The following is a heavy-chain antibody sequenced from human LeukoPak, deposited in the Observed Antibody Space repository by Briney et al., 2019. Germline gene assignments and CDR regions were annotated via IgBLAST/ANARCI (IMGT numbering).Heavy chain of an antibody. D-gene: IGHD2-2*01. CDR2: IYYSGST. Sequence: SETLSLTCTVSGGSISSSSYYWGWIRQPPGKGLEWIGYIYYSGSTNYNPSLKSRVTISVDTSKNQFSLKLTSVTAADTAVYYCARGIYCSTRTCSYFFDYWGQGTLVTVSS. CDR1: GGSISSSSYY. V-gene: IGHV4-61*05. J-gene: IGHJ4*02. CDR3: ARGIYCSTRTCSYFFDY.